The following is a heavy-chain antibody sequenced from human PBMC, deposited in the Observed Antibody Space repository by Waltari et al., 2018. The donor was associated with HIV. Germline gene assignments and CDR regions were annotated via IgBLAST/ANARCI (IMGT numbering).Heavy chain of an antibody. J-gene: IGHJ4*02. CDR2: ILYSGTT. Sequence: QLQLHESGPGLVKPSETLSLTRTVSGFSISSTHYYWGWLRRPPGKGLEWIGNILYSGTTNYNPSLESRVTISIDTSKSQFSLNLDSVTAADTAIYYCARHKNRGSYFPVDFWGQGTLVAVSS. CDR1: GFSISSTHYY. D-gene: IGHD1-26*01. V-gene: IGHV4-39*07. CDR3: ARHKNRGSYFPVDF.